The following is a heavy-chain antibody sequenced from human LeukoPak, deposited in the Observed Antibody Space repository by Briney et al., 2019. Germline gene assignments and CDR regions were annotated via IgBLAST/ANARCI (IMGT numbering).Heavy chain of an antibody. CDR1: GGAITSDY. CDR3: ARHIVGGNFDS. V-gene: IGHV4-59*08. J-gene: IGHJ4*02. CDR2: VFHTWVT. D-gene: IGHD1-26*01. Sequence: ETLSLTCTVSGGAITSDYWSWIRQSPEMGLEWIGYVFHTWVTNYNPSLRGRVIISLAASKTQFSLTLTSVTAADTALYYCARHIVGGNFDSWGPG.